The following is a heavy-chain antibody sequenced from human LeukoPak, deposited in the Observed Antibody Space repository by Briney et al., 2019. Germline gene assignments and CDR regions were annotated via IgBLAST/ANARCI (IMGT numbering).Heavy chain of an antibody. CDR2: IYYSGST. D-gene: IGHD6-6*01. Sequence: SETLSLTCTVSGGSISSSSYYWGWIRQPPGKGLEWIGSIYYSGSTYYNPSLKSRVTISVDTSKNQFSLKLSSVTAADTAVYYCARERAIAAEYYFDYWGQGTLVTVSS. J-gene: IGHJ4*02. V-gene: IGHV4-39*07. CDR3: ARERAIAAEYYFDY. CDR1: GGSISSSSYY.